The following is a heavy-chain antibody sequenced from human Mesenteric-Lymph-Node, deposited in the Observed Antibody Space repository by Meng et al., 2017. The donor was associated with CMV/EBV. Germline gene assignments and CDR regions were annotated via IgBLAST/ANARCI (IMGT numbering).Heavy chain of an antibody. CDR3: TRDETFWSGYYSEN. J-gene: IGHJ4*02. CDR1: GFTFSSYA. D-gene: IGHD3-3*01. Sequence: GESLKISCAASGFTFSSYAMSWVRQAPGKGLEFVSVIYTGGNTFHADSVKGRFTISRDTSKNTLYLQMNSLRPEDTAVYYCTRDETFWSGYYSENWGQGTLVTVSS. CDR2: IYTGGNT. V-gene: IGHV3-66*02.